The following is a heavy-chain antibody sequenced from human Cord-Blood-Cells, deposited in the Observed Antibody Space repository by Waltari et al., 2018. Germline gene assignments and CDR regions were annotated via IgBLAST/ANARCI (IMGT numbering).Heavy chain of an antibody. V-gene: IGHV3-73*02. D-gene: IGHD2-2*01. CDR2: MGIKATIYAT. Sequence: EVQLVESGGGLVQPGGSLKLSCAASGFTFSGSAMHWVRQASGKGGGWVGRMGIKATIYATAYAASVKGRFTISRDDSKNTAYLQMNSLKTEDTAVYYCTGESTSLYGMDVWGQGTTVTVSS. CDR1: GFTFSGSA. J-gene: IGHJ6*02. CDR3: TGESTSLYGMDV.